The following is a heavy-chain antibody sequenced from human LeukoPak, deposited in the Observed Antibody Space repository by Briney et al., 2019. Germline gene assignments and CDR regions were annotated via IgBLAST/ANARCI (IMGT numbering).Heavy chain of an antibody. CDR3: AKSYGMDV. CDR1: GFTFSSYA. CDR2: ISYDGSNK. Sequence: GGSLRLSCAASGFTFSSYAMHWVRQAPGKGLEWVAVISYDGSNKYYADSVKGRFTISRDNSKNTLYLQMNSLRAEDTAVYYCAKSYGMDVWGQGTTVTVSS. J-gene: IGHJ6*02. V-gene: IGHV3-30-3*01.